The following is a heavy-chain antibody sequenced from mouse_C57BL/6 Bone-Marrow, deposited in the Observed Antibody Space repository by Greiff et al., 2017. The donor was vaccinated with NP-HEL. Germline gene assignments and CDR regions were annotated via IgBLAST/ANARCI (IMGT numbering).Heavy chain of an antibody. CDR3: ARYRGRFAY. CDR1: GYAFTNYL. J-gene: IGHJ3*01. D-gene: IGHD3-1*01. CDR2: INPGSGGT. V-gene: IGHV1-54*01. Sequence: QVQLQQSGAELVRPGTSVKVSCKASGYAFTNYLIEWVKQRPGQGLEWIGVINPGSGGTNYNEKFKGKATLTADKSSSTAYMQLSSLTSEDSAVYYCARYRGRFAYWGQGTLVTVSA.